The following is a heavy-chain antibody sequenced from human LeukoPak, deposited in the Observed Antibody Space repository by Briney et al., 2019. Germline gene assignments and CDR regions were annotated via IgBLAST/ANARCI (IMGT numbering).Heavy chain of an antibody. CDR3: ARGAPKEIQLWLRLRGVAFDI. D-gene: IGHD5-18*01. CDR1: GGSFSNYY. J-gene: IGHJ3*02. CDR2: IDHSGRT. V-gene: IGHV4-34*01. Sequence: SETLSLTCAVFGGSFSNYYLHWIRQPPGKGLEWIGEIDHSGRTKYNPSLKSRVTISLDTSKNQFSLKLNSVTAADTAVYYCARGAPKEIQLWLRLRGVAFDIWGQGTMVTVSS.